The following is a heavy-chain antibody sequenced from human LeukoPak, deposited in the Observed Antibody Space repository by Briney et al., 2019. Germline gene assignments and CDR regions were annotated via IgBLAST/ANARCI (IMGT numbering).Heavy chain of an antibody. CDR3: ARGLTNSHASSAPVY. CDR1: GFPFNKYA. Sequence: GGSLRLSCAASGFPFNKYAIQWVRQAPGTGLEWVAVISYDGTNIYYADSVKGRFTISRDNSKNTVFLQMNSLRAEDTAVYYCARGLTNSHASSAPVYWGQGALVTVTS. CDR2: ISYDGTNI. D-gene: IGHD2-8*01. J-gene: IGHJ1*01. V-gene: IGHV3-30*01.